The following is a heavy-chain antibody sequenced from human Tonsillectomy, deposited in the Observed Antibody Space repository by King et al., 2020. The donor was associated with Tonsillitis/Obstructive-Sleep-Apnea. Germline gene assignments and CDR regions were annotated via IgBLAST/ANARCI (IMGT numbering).Heavy chain of an antibody. CDR3: ARTKDNWXXRPLDY. D-gene: IGHD1-1*01. Sequence: VQLQQWGAGLLKPSETLSLTCAVYGGSFSGYYWSWIRQPPGKGLEWIGEINHSGSTNYNPSLKSRVTISVDTSKNQFSLKLNSVTAADTAVYYCARTKDNWXXRPLDYWGQGTLVTVSS. CDR2: INHSGST. J-gene: IGHJ4*02. CDR1: GGSFSGYY. V-gene: IGHV4-34*01.